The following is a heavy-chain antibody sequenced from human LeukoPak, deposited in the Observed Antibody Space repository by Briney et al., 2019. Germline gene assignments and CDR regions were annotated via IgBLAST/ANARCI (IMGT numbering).Heavy chain of an antibody. CDR2: ISFDGANK. V-gene: IGHV3-30*05. CDR3: AREGSIPEYDSSPFFDY. D-gene: IGHD6-6*01. J-gene: IGHJ4*02. Sequence: GGSLRLSCAASGFAFNNFGMHWVRQAPGKGLEWVAVISFDGANKHYADSVRGRFSISRDNSKSTLYLQMNSLTTEDKAVYYCAREGSIPEYDSSPFFDYWGQGTLVTVSS. CDR1: GFAFNNFG.